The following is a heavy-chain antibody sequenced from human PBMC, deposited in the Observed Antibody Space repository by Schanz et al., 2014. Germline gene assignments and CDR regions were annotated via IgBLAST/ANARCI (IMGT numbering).Heavy chain of an antibody. Sequence: QVLQVQSGSELKKPGTSVKVSCKASGGTFNSYTINWVRQAPGQGLEWMGRIIPILGIAKYEQKFQDKVTITADTSTTTAYMELSGLRSEDTAVYYCARDRLECGAECYSVEVFEIWGQGTLVIVSS. J-gene: IGHJ4*02. CDR2: IIPILGIA. V-gene: IGHV1-69*08. D-gene: IGHD2-21*01. CDR3: ARDRLECGAECYSVEVFEI. CDR1: GGTFNSYT.